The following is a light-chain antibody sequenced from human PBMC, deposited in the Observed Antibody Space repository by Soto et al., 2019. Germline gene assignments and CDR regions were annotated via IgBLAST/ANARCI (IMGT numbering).Light chain of an antibody. V-gene: IGLV3-21*02. CDR2: DDD. CDR3: QMWDSSGEHVV. CDR1: NIGSKS. Sequence: SYELTQPPSVSVAPGQTARITCGGNNIGSKSVHWYQQKPGQAPVLVVYDDDDRPSGIPERFSGSNSGNTATLTIIRVEAGDEADYYCQMWDSSGEHVVFGGGTQLTVL. J-gene: IGLJ2*01.